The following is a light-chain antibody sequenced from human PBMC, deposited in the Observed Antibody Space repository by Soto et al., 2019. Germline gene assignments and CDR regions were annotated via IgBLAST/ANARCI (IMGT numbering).Light chain of an antibody. CDR3: QQSYTTPLT. J-gene: IGKJ4*01. V-gene: IGKV1-39*01. CDR1: QSISSW. Sequence: DIEMTQSPSSLSASVGDRVTITCRASQSISSWLAWYQQKPGKAPKLLIYAASNLQSGVPSRFSGSGSGTDSTLTISSLQPEDFATYHCQQSYTTPLTFGGRTKVDIK. CDR2: AAS.